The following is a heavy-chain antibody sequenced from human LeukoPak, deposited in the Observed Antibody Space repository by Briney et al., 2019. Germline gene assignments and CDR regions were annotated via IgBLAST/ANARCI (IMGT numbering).Heavy chain of an antibody. Sequence: GESLQISCKGSGSSSSSYWIGWGRQLPGKGLEWMGVIYPGDSDTRYSPSFHRLVTISGAKSISTAYVQWSRLEASDTAIYYCARATTGIRTIDYWGQGTLVTVSS. D-gene: IGHD1-1*01. CDR1: GSSSSSYW. V-gene: IGHV5-51*01. CDR3: ARATTGIRTIDY. CDR2: IYPGDSDT. J-gene: IGHJ4*02.